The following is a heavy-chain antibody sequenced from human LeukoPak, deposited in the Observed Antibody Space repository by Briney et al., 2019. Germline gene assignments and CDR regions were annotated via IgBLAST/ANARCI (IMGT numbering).Heavy chain of an antibody. Sequence: PGGSLRLSCAASGFTFSSYSMNWVRQAPGKGLEWVSSISSSSSYIYYADSVKGRFTISRDNAKNSLYLQMNSLRAEDTAVYYCARVPQYSSSLDAFDIWGQGTMVTVSS. CDR2: ISSSSSYI. V-gene: IGHV3-21*01. J-gene: IGHJ3*02. D-gene: IGHD6-13*01. CDR3: ARVPQYSSSLDAFDI. CDR1: GFTFSSYS.